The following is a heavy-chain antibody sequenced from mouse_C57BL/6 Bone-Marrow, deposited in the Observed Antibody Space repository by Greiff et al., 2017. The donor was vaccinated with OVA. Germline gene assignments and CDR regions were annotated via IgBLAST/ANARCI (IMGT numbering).Heavy chain of an antibody. CDR1: GYTFTSYG. V-gene: IGHV1-81*01. Sequence: QVHVKQSGAELARPGASVKLSCKASGYTFTSYGISWVKQRTGQGLEWIGEIYPRSGNTYYNEKFKGKATLTADKSSSTAYMEPRSLTSEDSAVYFCARGDYTKGYWGQGTTLTVS. J-gene: IGHJ2*01. D-gene: IGHD2-12*01. CDR3: ARGDYTKGY. CDR2: IYPRSGNT.